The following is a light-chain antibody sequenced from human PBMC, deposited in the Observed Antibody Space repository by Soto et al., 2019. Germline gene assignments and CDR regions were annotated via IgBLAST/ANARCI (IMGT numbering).Light chain of an antibody. CDR1: SSDVGSYNL. J-gene: IGLJ2*01. V-gene: IGLV2-23*02. Sequence: QSVLTQPASVPGSPGQSITISCTGTSSDVGSYNLVSWYQQHPGKAPKLMIYEVSKRLSGVSNRFSGSKSGNTASLTISGLQAEDEADYYCCSYAGSSTLVFGGGTKLTVL. CDR3: CSYAGSSTLV. CDR2: EVS.